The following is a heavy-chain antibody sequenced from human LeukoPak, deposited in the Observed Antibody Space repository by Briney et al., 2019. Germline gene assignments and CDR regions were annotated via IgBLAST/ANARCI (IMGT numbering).Heavy chain of an antibody. CDR1: GFTFSNYW. V-gene: IGHV3-74*01. CDR2: INSDGSST. Sequence: GGSLRLSCVASGFTFSNYWMHWVRPAPGKGLVWVSRINSDGSSTTYADSVKGRFTISRDNAENTLYLQMNSLRAEDTAVYYCAREYSSSRYFDYWGQGTLVTVSS. D-gene: IGHD6-6*01. CDR3: AREYSSSRYFDY. J-gene: IGHJ4*02.